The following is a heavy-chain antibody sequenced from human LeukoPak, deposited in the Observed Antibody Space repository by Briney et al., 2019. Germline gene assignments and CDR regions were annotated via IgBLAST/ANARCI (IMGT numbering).Heavy chain of an antibody. CDR2: INPNSGGT. V-gene: IGHV1-2*02. Sequence: ASVEVSCKASGYTFTGYYMHWVRQAPGQGLEWMGWINPNSGGTNYAQKFQGRVTMTRDTSISTAYMELSRLRSDDTAVYYCARVDVAVAGHEYFQHWGQGTLVTVSS. CDR3: ARVDVAVAGHEYFQH. D-gene: IGHD6-19*01. CDR1: GYTFTGYY. J-gene: IGHJ1*01.